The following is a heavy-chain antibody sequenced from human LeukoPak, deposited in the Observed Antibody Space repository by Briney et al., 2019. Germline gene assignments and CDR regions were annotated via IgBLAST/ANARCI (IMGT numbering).Heavy chain of an antibody. V-gene: IGHV1-69*02. D-gene: IGHD3-16*01. CDR2: IIPILGIA. CDR1: GGTFSSYT. Sequence: SVKVSCKASGGTFSSYTISWVRQAPGQGLEWMGRIIPILGIANYAQKFQGRVTITADKSTSTAYMEQSSLRSEDTAVYYCARPVWGVTHDAFDIWGQGTMVTVSS. CDR3: ARPVWGVTHDAFDI. J-gene: IGHJ3*02.